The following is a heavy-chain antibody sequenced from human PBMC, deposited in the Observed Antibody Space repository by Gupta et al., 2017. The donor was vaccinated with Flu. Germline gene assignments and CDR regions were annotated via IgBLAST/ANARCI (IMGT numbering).Heavy chain of an antibody. D-gene: IGHD6-13*01. CDR1: GFTFGDYY. J-gene: IGHJ1*01. CDR3: ARAYSSNWRTYFQY. CDR2: ISGRGTYT. Sequence: QVQLVESGGGLVKPGGSLRLSCAASGFTFGDYYMNWIRQAPGKGLEWVSCISGRGTYTNYADSVKGRFTISRDNANNSLYLHMNSLRAEDTAVYYCARAYSSNWRTYFQYWGQGTLVTVSS. V-gene: IGHV3-11*05.